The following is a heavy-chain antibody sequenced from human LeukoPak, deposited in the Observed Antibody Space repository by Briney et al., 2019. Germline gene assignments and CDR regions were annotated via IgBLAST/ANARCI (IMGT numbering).Heavy chain of an antibody. CDR1: GFTFSSYT. CDR2: ISSSGSYI. J-gene: IGHJ4*02. V-gene: IGHV3-21*01. D-gene: IGHD5-18*01. CDR3: ARDRGSRRYNNGYSEY. Sequence: GGSLRLSCAASGFTFSSYTINWVRQAPGKGLEWVSSISSSGSYIYYADSVKGRFTGSRDNAKNSLYLQMKSLRAEDTAVYYCARDRGSRRYNNGYSEYWGQGTLVTVSS.